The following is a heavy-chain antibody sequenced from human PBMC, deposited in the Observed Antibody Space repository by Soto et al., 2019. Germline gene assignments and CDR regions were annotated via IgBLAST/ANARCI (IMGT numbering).Heavy chain of an antibody. Sequence: PGESLKNSCQSSGYPFSTYWIAWVRQMPGRGLEWMGIIYPGDSDTRYSPSFQGQVTISADKSISTAYLQWSSLEASDSATYYCARMASIEARRNWFDPWGQGTLVTVSS. V-gene: IGHV5-51*01. D-gene: IGHD6-6*01. CDR2: IYPGDSDT. CDR3: ARMASIEARRNWFDP. J-gene: IGHJ5*02. CDR1: GYPFSTYW.